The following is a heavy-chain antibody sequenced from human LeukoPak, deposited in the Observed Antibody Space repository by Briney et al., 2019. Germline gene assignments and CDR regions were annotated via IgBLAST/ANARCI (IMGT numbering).Heavy chain of an antibody. CDR2: MSDDGNNI. J-gene: IGHJ4*02. D-gene: IGHD2-2*01. V-gene: IGHV3-30*04. CDR1: GFTFSNYA. CDR3: TRDRCSSTSCYAGAFDY. Sequence: GGSLRLSCAASGFTFSNYAMHWVRQAPGKGLEWVAVMSDDGNNIYNADSVKGRFTISRDNSKNTLYLQMNSLRAEDTAVYYCTRDRCSSTSCYAGAFDYWGQGTLVTVSS.